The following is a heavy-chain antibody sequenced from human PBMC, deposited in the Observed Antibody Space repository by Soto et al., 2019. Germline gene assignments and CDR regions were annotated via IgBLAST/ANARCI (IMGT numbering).Heavy chain of an antibody. J-gene: IGHJ5*02. CDR3: ARLIGRTADYYGSGSYDFDWFDP. CDR1: GGSISSYY. V-gene: IGHV4-59*08. Sequence: PSETLSLTCTVSGGSISSYYWTWIRQPPGKGLEWIGFIYNSGSTHYNPSLRSRVTISVDTSKNQFSLKLSSVTAADTAVYYCARLIGRTADYYGSGSYDFDWFDPWGQGTLVTVSS. D-gene: IGHD3-10*01. CDR2: IYNSGST.